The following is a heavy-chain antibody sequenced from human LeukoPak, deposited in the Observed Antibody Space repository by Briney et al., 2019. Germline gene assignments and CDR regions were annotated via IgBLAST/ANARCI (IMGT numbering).Heavy chain of an antibody. D-gene: IGHD2-2*01. Sequence: GGSLRLSCAASGFTLSNYDMNWVRQAPGKGLEWVSSISTSSRYIYYKDSVRGRFTISRDDAKNSLYLEMNSLIAEDTAVYYCARADCSSSTCYLRRSWFDPWSQGTLVTVSS. V-gene: IGHV3-21*01. CDR1: GFTLSNYD. J-gene: IGHJ5*02. CDR2: ISTSSRYI. CDR3: ARADCSSSTCYLRRSWFDP.